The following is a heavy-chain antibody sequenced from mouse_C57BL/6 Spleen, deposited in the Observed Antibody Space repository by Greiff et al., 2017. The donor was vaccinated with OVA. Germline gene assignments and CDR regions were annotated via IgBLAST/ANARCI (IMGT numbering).Heavy chain of an antibody. J-gene: IGHJ4*01. V-gene: IGHV1-50*01. CDR3: ARPKIVTKGYYYAMDY. D-gene: IGHD2-5*01. CDR1: GYTFTSYW. CDR2: IDPSDSYT. Sequence: QVQLQQPGAELVKPGASVKLSCKASGYTFTSYWMQWVKQRPGQGLEWIGEIDPSDSYTNYNQKFKGKATLTVDTSSSTAYMQLSSLTSEDSAVYSCARPKIVTKGYYYAMDYWGQGTSVTVSS.